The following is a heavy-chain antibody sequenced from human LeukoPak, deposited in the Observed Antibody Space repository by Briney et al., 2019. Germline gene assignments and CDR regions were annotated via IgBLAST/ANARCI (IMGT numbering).Heavy chain of an antibody. D-gene: IGHD4-11*01. CDR3: AREGGLQHHFDY. J-gene: IGHJ4*02. CDR1: GYSISTGYY. Sequence: SETLSLTCTVSGYSISTGYYWDWIRQPPGKGLEWIGTFYHGGSTYYNPSLKSRVTISVDTSKNQFSLNLTSVTAADTAVYYCAREGGLQHHFDYWGQGTLVTVSS. CDR2: FYHGGST. V-gene: IGHV4-38-2*02.